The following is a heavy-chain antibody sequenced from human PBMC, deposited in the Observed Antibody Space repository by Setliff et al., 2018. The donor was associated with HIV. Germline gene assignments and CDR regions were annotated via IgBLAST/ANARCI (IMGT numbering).Heavy chain of an antibody. D-gene: IGHD3-10*01. J-gene: IGHJ5*02. V-gene: IGHV1-46*01. CDR3: AKETSGTAWLDP. CDR1: GGTFSSYA. Sequence: ASVKVSCKASGGTFSSYAISWVRQAPGQGLEWMGLINPRGDYTRCAQKFQDRVTVIRDTSTSTVYMELSSLRYDDTAVYYCAKETSGTAWLDPWGQGTQVTVSS. CDR2: INPRGDYT.